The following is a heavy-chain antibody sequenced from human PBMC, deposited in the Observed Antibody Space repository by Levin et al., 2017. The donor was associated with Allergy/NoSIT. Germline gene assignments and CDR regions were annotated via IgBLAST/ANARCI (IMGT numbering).Heavy chain of an antibody. CDR3: AREDSSSWYYYYGMDG. V-gene: IGHV3-33*01. Sequence: GESLKISCAASGFTFSSYGMHWVRQAPGKGLEWVAVIWYDGSNKYYADSVKGRFTISRDNSKNTLYLQMNSLRAEDTAVYYCAREDSSSWYYYYGMDGWGQGTTVTVSS. CDR1: GFTFSSYG. CDR2: IWYDGSNK. J-gene: IGHJ6*02. D-gene: IGHD6-6*01.